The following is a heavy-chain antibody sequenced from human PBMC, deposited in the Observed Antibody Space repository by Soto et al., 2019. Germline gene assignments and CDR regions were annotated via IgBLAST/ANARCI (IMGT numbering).Heavy chain of an antibody. D-gene: IGHD3-22*01. CDR3: ARVPYYDSSRIWFDP. CDR1: RGSVSGGSFS. Sequence: TLSLTCTVSRGSVSGGSFSWSWIRQPPGKALEWIGYIYYSGNTNYKPSLKSRVTISVDMSKNQFSLRLSSVTAADTAVYYCARVPYYDSSRIWFDPWGQGTLVTVSS. V-gene: IGHV4-61*01. CDR2: IYYSGNT. J-gene: IGHJ5*02.